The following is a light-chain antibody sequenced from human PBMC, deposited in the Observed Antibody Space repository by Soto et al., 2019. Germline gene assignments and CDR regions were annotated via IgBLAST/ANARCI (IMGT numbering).Light chain of an antibody. CDR2: DAI. CDR3: QQYDAWPLT. V-gene: IGKV3-15*01. Sequence: EIVLTHSPATLSVSPLEIVTLSFRASQNIHNHMSWFLQKPGQTPRLLIYDAIIRAADVPARFSGSWSGTEFTLTINSLQSEDFAVYYCQQYDAWPLTFGGGTKVDIK. J-gene: IGKJ4*01. CDR1: QNIHNH.